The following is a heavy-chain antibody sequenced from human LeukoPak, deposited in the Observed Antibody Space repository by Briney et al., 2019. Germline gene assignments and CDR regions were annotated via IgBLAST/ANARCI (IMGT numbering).Heavy chain of an antibody. J-gene: IGHJ4*02. CDR3: ASDTGAGMAVTFYY. CDR1: GFTDSSNY. D-gene: IGHD6-19*01. Sequence: GGSLRLSCAASGFTDSSNYMSWVRQAPGKGLEWVSVIYSGGSTYYADSVKGRFTISRDNSKNTLYLQMNSLRAEDTAVYYCASDTGAGMAVTFYYWGQGTLVTVSS. V-gene: IGHV3-53*01. CDR2: IYSGGST.